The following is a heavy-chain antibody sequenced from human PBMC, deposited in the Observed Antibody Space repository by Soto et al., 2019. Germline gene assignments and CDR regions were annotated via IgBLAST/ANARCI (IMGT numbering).Heavy chain of an antibody. D-gene: IGHD3-22*01. J-gene: IGHJ4*02. Sequence: EVQLVESGGGLVKPGGSLRLSCAASGFTLNHAWMNWVRQAPGKGLEWVARIKSKSDGGTTDYAAPVKGRFTVSRDDSRHTVYLQINSLKTEDTAIYYCTTDWFDSSGYYAYWGQGTLVSVSS. V-gene: IGHV3-15*01. CDR1: GFTLNHAW. CDR2: IKSKSDGGTT. CDR3: TTDWFDSSGYYAY.